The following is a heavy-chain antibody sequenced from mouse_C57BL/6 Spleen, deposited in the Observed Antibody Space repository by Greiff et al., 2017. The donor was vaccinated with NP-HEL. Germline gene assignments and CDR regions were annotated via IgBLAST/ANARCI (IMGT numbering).Heavy chain of an antibody. J-gene: IGHJ4*01. D-gene: IGHD3-3*01. CDR2: ISYSGST. CDR1: GYSITSGYD. CDR3: ARGGDGDLMDY. V-gene: IGHV3-1*01. Sequence: EVQRVESGPGMVKPSQSLSLTCTVTGYSITSGYDWHWIRHFPGNKLEWMGYISYSGSTNYNPSLKSRISITHDTSKNHFFLKLNSVTTEDTATYYCARGGDGDLMDYWGQGTSVTVSS.